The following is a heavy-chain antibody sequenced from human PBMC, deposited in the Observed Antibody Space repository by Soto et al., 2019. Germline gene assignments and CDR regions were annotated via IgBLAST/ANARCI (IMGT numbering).Heavy chain of an antibody. Sequence: SETLSRTCTVSYGSISSYYWSWIRQPAGSGLEWIGRIYFSGSTNYNPSLKSRITMSVDTSKNQFPLNLTSVTAADPAVYYCARGWPGDSTTFHNGMDVCGQGTTVTFSS. CDR1: YGSISSYY. CDR2: IYFSGST. V-gene: IGHV4-4*07. CDR3: ARGWPGDSTTFHNGMDV. J-gene: IGHJ6*02. D-gene: IGHD2-15*01.